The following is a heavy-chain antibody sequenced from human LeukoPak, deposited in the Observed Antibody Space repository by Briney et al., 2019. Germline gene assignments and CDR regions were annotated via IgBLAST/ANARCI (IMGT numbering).Heavy chain of an antibody. CDR3: AKGVNSSSWPHDAFDI. V-gene: IGHV3-9*03. Sequence: GGSLRLSCAASGFTFDDYAMHWVRQAPGKGLEWVSGISWNSGSIGYADSVKGRFTISRDNAKNSLYLQMNSLRAEDMALYYCAKGVNSSSWPHDAFDIWGQGTMVTVSS. D-gene: IGHD6-13*01. CDR1: GFTFDDYA. J-gene: IGHJ3*02. CDR2: ISWNSGSI.